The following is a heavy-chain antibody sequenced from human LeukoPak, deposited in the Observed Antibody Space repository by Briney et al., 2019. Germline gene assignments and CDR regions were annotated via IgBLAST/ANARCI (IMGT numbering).Heavy chain of an antibody. CDR1: GYTFTDYY. V-gene: IGHV1-69*04. CDR2: IIPILGIA. Sequence: GASVKVSCKASGYTFTDYYLHWVRQAPGQGLEWMGRIIPILGIANYAQKFQGRVTITADKSTSTAYMELSSLRSEDTAVYYCARDPGIVVVPAAIMDYYGMDVWGQGTTVTVSS. CDR3: ARDPGIVVVPAAIMDYYGMDV. D-gene: IGHD2-2*02. J-gene: IGHJ6*02.